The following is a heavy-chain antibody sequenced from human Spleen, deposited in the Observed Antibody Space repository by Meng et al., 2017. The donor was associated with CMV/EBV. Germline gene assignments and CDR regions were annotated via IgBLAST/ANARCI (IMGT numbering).Heavy chain of an antibody. CDR1: GGSVTGGIYY. CDR2: MYYSGSA. D-gene: IGHD1-26*01. V-gene: IGHV4-61*01. J-gene: IGHJ4*02. Sequence: CPVSGGSVTGGIYYWTWIRQPPGKGLEWIAYMYYSGSANYNPSLKSRVTISVDTSKNRFSLRLSSVTAADTAVYYCARGRSGSFHFDYWGQGTLVTSPQ. CDR3: ARGRSGSFHFDY.